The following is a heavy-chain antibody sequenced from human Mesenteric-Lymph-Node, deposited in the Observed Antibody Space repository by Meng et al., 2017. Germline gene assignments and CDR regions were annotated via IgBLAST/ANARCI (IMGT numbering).Heavy chain of an antibody. CDR2: INAGNGNT. CDR3: AREGGYCSGGSCYHQDDAFDI. CDR1: GYTFTSYG. J-gene: IGHJ3*02. D-gene: IGHD2-15*01. V-gene: IGHV1-3*01. Sequence: ASVKVSCKASGYTFTSYGISWVRQAPGQRLEWMGGINAGNGNTKYSQKFQRRVTITRDTSASTAYMELSSLRSEDTAVYYCAREGGYCSGGSCYHQDDAFDIWGQGTMVTVSS.